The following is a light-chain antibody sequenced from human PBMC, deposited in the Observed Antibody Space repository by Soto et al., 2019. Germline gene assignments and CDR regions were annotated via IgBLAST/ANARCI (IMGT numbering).Light chain of an antibody. CDR1: KIGSES. V-gene: IGLV3-21*02. J-gene: IGLJ2*01. CDR3: QVWDSISDHPV. CDR2: DDS. Sequence: SYELTQAPSVSVAPGQTARITCGGNKIGSESVHWYQQKPGQAPVLVVYDDSDRPSGIPERFSGSNSGNTATLTISRVAAGDEADYYCQVWDSISDHPVFGGGTKLTVL.